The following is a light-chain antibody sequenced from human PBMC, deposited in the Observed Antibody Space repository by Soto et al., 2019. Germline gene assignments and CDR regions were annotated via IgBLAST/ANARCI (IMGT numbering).Light chain of an antibody. CDR3: SSYTLSSTVV. CDR1: SSDVGGYIY. Sequence: QSALTQPASVSGSPGQSITISCTGTSSDVGGYIYVSWYHQHPGKAPNLMIYDISNRPSGVSCRFSGSKSGNTDSLSISGLQPEHEADYYCSSYTLSSTVVFGGGTRLTVL. V-gene: IGLV2-14*01. J-gene: IGLJ2*01. CDR2: DIS.